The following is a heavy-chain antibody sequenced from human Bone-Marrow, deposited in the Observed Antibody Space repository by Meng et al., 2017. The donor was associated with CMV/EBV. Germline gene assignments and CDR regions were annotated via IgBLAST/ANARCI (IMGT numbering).Heavy chain of an antibody. CDR3: ARDRYCSSTSCPHGMDV. CDR2: INPNGGST. Sequence: ASVKVSCKASGYTFTSYYMHWVRQAPGQGLEWMGIINPNGGSTSYAPKFQGRVTMTRDTSTSTVYMELSSPRSEDTAVYYCARDRYCSSTSCPHGMDVWGQGTTVTVSS. CDR1: GYTFTSYY. V-gene: IGHV1-46*01. J-gene: IGHJ6*02. D-gene: IGHD2-2*01.